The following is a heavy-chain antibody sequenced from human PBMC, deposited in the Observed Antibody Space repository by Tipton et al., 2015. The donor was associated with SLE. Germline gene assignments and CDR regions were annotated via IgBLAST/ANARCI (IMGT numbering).Heavy chain of an antibody. CDR1: GGPISSANYY. CDR3: ARAGSIVGADAFDI. Sequence: TLSLTCTVSGGPISSANYYWGWIRQPPGKGLEWIGFIYYTGSTTYNPSLKSRVTIALDTSKKQISLRLSSVTAADTAVYYCARAGSIVGADAFDIWGQGTMVTVSS. J-gene: IGHJ3*02. CDR2: IYYTGST. V-gene: IGHV4-61*01. D-gene: IGHD1-26*01.